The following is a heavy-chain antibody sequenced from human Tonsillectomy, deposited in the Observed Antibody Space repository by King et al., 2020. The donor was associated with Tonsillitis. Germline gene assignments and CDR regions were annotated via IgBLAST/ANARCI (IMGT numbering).Heavy chain of an antibody. Sequence: VQLVESGGRLVQPGGSLRLSCEASGFTFNNYAMSWVRQAPGTGLEWVSAISGSGAKTQYADAVKGRFTNSRDNSKNTLYLEMNSLRGEDPAVYYCVKAQGCIVGAIRGTFDHWGQGSLVTVSS. CDR1: GFTFNNYA. CDR3: VKAQGCIVGAIRGTFDH. J-gene: IGHJ4*02. V-gene: IGHV3-23*04. CDR2: ISGSGAKT. D-gene: IGHD1-26*01.